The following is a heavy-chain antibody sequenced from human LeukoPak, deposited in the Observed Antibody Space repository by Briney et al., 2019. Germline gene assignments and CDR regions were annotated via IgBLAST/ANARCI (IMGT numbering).Heavy chain of an antibody. D-gene: IGHD2-2*01. CDR2: IYYSGST. Sequence: KPSETLSLTCAVSGYSISSGYYWGWIRPPPGKGLEWIGSIYYSGSTYYNPSLKSRVTISVDTSKNQFSLKLSSVTAADTAVYYCARHAHCSSTSCPFDYWGQGTLVTVSS. J-gene: IGHJ4*02. CDR1: GYSISSGYY. V-gene: IGHV4-38-2*01. CDR3: ARHAHCSSTSCPFDY.